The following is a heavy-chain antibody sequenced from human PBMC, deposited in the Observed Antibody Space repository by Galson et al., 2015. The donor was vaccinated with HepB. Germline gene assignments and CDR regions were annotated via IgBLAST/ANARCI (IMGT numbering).Heavy chain of an antibody. CDR1: GFTFSSYW. Sequence: SLRLSCAASGFTFSSYWMSWVRQAPGKGLEWVANIKQDGSEKYYVDSVKGRFTISRDNAKNSLYLQMNSLRAEDTAVYYCARGPPPTFGGVIATRRPRYYYYYMDVWGKGTTVTVSS. V-gene: IGHV3-7*03. CDR2: IKQDGSEK. D-gene: IGHD3-16*02. CDR3: ARGPPPTFGGVIATRRPRYYYYYMDV. J-gene: IGHJ6*03.